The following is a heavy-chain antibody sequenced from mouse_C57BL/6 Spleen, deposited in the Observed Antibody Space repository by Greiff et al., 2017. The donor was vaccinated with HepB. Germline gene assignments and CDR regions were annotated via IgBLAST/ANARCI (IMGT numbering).Heavy chain of an antibody. J-gene: IGHJ3*01. V-gene: IGHV5-17*01. D-gene: IGHD1-1*01. Sequence: EVMLVESGGGLVKPGGSLKLSCAASGFTFSDYGMHWVRQAPEKGLEWVAYISSGSSTIYYADTVKGRFTISRDNAKNTLFLQMTSLRSEDTAMYYCARPRYYGSSYGAYWGQGTLVTVSA. CDR1: GFTFSDYG. CDR2: ISSGSSTI. CDR3: ARPRYYGSSYGAY.